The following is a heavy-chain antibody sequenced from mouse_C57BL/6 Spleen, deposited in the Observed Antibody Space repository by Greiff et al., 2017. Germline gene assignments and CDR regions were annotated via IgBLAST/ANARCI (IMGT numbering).Heavy chain of an antibody. V-gene: IGHV1-69*01. J-gene: IGHJ2*01. D-gene: IGHD1-1*01. Sequence: QVQLQQPGAELVMPGASVKLSCKASGYTFTSYWMHWVKQRPGQGLAWIGGIDPSDSYTNYNQKFKGKSTLTVDKSSSTAYMQLSSLTAEDSAVYYCARGLLLDYWGQGTTLTVSS. CDR1: GYTFTSYW. CDR2: IDPSDSYT. CDR3: ARGLLLDY.